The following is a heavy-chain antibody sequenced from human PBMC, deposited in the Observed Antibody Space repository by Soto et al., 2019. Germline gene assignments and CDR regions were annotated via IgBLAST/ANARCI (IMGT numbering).Heavy chain of an antibody. CDR3: ARATSKYGPTFDY. J-gene: IGHJ4*02. CDR1: GYTLTELS. CDR2: FDPEDGET. V-gene: IGHV1-24*01. D-gene: IGHD1-26*01. Sequence: ASVKVSCKVSGYTLTELSMHWVRQAPGKGLEWMGGFDPEDGETIYAQKFQGRVTMTGDTSTDTAYMELSRLRSEDTAVYYCARATSKYGPTFDYWGQGTLVTVSS.